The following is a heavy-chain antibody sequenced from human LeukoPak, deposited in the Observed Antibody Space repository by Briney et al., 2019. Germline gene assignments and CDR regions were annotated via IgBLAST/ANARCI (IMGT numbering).Heavy chain of an antibody. V-gene: IGHV4-39*01. CDR1: GGSISSSSYY. J-gene: IGHJ6*02. Sequence: SETLSLTCTVSGGSISSSSYYWGWIRQPPGKGLEWIGSIYYSGSTYYNPSLKSRVTISVDTSKNQFSLKLSPVTAADTAVYYCARHLWLNYYYGMDVWGQGTTVTVSS. CDR3: ARHLWLNYYYGMDV. D-gene: IGHD5-18*01. CDR2: IYYSGST.